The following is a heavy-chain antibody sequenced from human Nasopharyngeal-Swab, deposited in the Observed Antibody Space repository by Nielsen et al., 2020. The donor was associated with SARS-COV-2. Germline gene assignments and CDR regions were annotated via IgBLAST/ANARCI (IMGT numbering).Heavy chain of an antibody. CDR3: ARGGSTSCYRGYCSGGSAPGFDY. D-gene: IGHD2-15*01. CDR2: IIPIFGTA. Sequence: SVKVSCKASGGTFSSYAISWVRQAPGQGLEWMGGIIPIFGTANYAQKFQGRVTITADKSTSTAYMELSSLRSEDTAVYYCARGGSTSCYRGYCSGGSAPGFDYWGQGTPVTVSS. V-gene: IGHV1-69*06. CDR1: GGTFSSYA. J-gene: IGHJ4*02.